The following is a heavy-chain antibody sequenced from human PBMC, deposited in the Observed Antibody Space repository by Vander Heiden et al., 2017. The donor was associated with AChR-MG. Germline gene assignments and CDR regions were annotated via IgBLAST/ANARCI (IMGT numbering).Heavy chain of an antibody. CDR2: IYPGDSDT. Sequence: EVQLVQSGAEVKKPGESLKISCKGSGYRFTSYWIGWVRQMPGKGLEWMGIIYPGDSDTRYSPSFQGQVTISADKSISTAYLQWSSLKASDTAMYYCARHVRGDSSGYNLDYWGQGTLVTVS. CDR1: GYRFTSYW. J-gene: IGHJ4*02. CDR3: ARHVRGDSSGYNLDY. V-gene: IGHV5-51*01. D-gene: IGHD3-22*01.